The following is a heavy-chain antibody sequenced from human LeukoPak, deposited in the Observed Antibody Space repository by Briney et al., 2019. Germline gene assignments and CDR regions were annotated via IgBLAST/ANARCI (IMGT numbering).Heavy chain of an antibody. CDR1: GGSISSSNW. CDR2: IYHSGST. V-gene: IGHV4-4*02. CDR3: ARLRHKIWNYSDY. D-gene: IGHD1-1*01. J-gene: IGHJ4*02. Sequence: PSETLSLTCAVSGGSISSSNWWSWVRQPPGKGLEWIGEIYHSGSTNYNPSLKSRVTISVDTSKNQFSLKLSSVTAADTAVYYCARLRHKIWNYSDYWGQGTLVTVSS.